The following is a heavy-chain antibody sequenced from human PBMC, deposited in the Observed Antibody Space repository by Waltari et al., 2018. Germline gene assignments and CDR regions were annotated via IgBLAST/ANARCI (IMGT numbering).Heavy chain of an antibody. Sequence: QVQLVQSGAEVKKPGSSVKVSCKASGGTFSSYTISWVRQAPGQGLEWMGRSIPILGIANYAQKSQGRGTITADKSTSTAYMELSSLRAEDTAVYYCASSYGSGDYYYYGMDVWGQGTTVTVSS. CDR3: ASSYGSGDYYYYGMDV. D-gene: IGHD3-10*01. CDR2: SIPILGIA. V-gene: IGHV1-69*02. J-gene: IGHJ6*02. CDR1: GGTFSSYT.